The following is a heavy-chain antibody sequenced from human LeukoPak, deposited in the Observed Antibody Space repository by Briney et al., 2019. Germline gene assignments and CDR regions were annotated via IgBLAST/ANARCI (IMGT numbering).Heavy chain of an antibody. Sequence: SETLSLTCTVSGGSISSGGYYWSWIRQHPGKGLEWIGYIYYSGSTYYNPSLKSRVTISVDTSKSQFSLKLSSVTAADTAVYYCARGVVVPAVPLNWFDPWGQGTLVTVSS. V-gene: IGHV4-31*03. CDR3: ARGVVVPAVPLNWFDP. J-gene: IGHJ5*02. CDR2: IYYSGST. D-gene: IGHD2-2*01. CDR1: GGSISSGGYY.